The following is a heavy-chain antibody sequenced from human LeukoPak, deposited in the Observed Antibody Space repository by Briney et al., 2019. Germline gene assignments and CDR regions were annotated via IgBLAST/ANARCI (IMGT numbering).Heavy chain of an antibody. J-gene: IGHJ4*02. V-gene: IGHV1-18*01. CDR2: TSAYNGNT. CDR3: ARAPLSYDILTGYFPTPYYFDY. D-gene: IGHD3-9*01. CDR1: GYTFTSYG. Sequence: ASVKVSCKASGYTFTSYGISWVRQAPGQGLEWMGWTSAYNGNTNYAQKLQGRVTMTTDTSTSTAYMELRSLRSDDTAVYYCARAPLSYDILTGYFPTPYYFDYWGQGTLVTVSS.